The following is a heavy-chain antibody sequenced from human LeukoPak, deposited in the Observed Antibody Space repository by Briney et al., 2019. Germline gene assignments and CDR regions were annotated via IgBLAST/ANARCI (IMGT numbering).Heavy chain of an antibody. V-gene: IGHV3-66*01. CDR2: IYSGGST. CDR1: GFTVSSNY. J-gene: IGHJ4*02. Sequence: GGSLRLSCAASGFTVSSNYMSWVRQAPGKGLEWVSVIYSGGSTYYADSVKGRFTISRDNSKNTLYLQMNSLRAEDTAVYYCARETDSSSWAYFDYWGQGTLVTVSS. CDR3: ARETDSSSWAYFDY. D-gene: IGHD6-13*01.